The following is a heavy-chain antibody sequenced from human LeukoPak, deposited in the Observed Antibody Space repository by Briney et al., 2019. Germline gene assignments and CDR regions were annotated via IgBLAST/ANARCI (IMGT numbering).Heavy chain of an antibody. CDR2: IYYSGST. V-gene: IGHV4-59*01. CDR1: GGSISSYY. CDR3: AREWRSGSGSYYYYYGMDV. Sequence: SETLSLTCTVSGGSISSYYWSWIRQHPGKGLEWIGYIYYSGSTNYNPSLKSRVTISVDTSKNQFSLKLSSVTAADTAVYYCAREWRSGSGSYYYYYGMDVWGQGTTVTVSS. J-gene: IGHJ6*02. D-gene: IGHD1-26*01.